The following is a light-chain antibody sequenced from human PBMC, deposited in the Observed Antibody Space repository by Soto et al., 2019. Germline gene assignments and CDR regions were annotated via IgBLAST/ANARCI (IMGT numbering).Light chain of an antibody. CDR1: SSNIGAGYD. Sequence: SALTQAPSISGAPGQRVTISCTGSSSNIGAGYDVHWFQQFPGTAPRLLIHGNNNRPSGVPDRFSGSESGTSASLAIAGLQAGDEAIYYCQSFDSDLSAFVFGTGTKLTVL. J-gene: IGLJ1*01. CDR3: QSFDSDLSAFV. V-gene: IGLV1-40*01. CDR2: GNN.